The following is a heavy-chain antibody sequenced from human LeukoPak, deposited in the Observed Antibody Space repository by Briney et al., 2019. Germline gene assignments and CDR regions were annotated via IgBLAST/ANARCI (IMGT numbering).Heavy chain of an antibody. V-gene: IGHV1-69*04. CDR3: ARDLGPLRGGFWFDP. CDR2: IIPIFGIA. J-gene: IGHJ5*02. CDR1: GGTFSSYA. D-gene: IGHD3-16*01. Sequence: GASVKVSCKASGGTFSSYAISWVRQAPGQGLEWMGRIIPIFGIANYAQKFQGRVTITADKSTSTAYMELSSLRSEDTAVYYCARDLGPLRGGFWFDPWGQGTLVTVPS.